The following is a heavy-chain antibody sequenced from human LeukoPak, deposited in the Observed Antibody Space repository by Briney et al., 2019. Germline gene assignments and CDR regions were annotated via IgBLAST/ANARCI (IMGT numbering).Heavy chain of an antibody. D-gene: IGHD2-21*02. V-gene: IGHV4-39*01. J-gene: IGHJ3*02. CDR2: IYYSGNT. CDR1: GGSISSSSYY. CDR3: ARSHIVAVTGFAFDI. Sequence: QSSETLSLTCTVSGGSISSSSYYWGWIRQSPGKGLEWIGSIYYSGNTYYNPSLNSRVTITVDTSKNQFSLQLSSVTAADTTVYYCARSHIVAVTGFAFDIWGQGTLVTVSS.